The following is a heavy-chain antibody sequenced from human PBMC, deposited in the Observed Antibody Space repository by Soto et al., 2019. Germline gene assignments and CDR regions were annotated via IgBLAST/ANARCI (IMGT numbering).Heavy chain of an antibody. CDR2: IYYSGST. D-gene: IGHD3-9*01. Sequence: SETLSLTCAVYGGSFSGYYWTWIRQPPGKGLEWIGYIYYSGSTNYNPSLKSRVTISVDTSKNQFSLKLSSVTAADTAVYYCASAEGSFDFILGPRTEYFQHWGQGTLVTVSS. CDR1: GGSFSGYY. CDR3: ASAEGSFDFILGPRTEYFQH. V-gene: IGHV4-59*01. J-gene: IGHJ1*01.